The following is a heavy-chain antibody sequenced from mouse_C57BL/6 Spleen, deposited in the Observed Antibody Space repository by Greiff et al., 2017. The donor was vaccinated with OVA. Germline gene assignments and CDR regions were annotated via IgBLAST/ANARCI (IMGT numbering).Heavy chain of an antibody. CDR1: GYTFTSYW. Sequence: QVQLQQPGAELVMPGASVKLSCKASGYTFTSYWMHWVKQRPGQGLEWIGEIDPSDSYTNYNQKFKGKSTLTVDKSSSTAYMQLSSLTSEDSAVYDCARGTTVVDPYWDFDDWGTGTTVTVSS. CDR3: ARGTTVVDPYWDFDD. D-gene: IGHD1-1*01. CDR2: IDPSDSYT. V-gene: IGHV1-69*01. J-gene: IGHJ1*03.